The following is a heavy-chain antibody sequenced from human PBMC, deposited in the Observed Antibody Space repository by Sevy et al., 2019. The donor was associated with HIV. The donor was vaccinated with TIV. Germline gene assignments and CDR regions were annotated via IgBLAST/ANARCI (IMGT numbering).Heavy chain of an antibody. V-gene: IGHV3-13*01. CDR3: AREGGYDFWSGYRIGYYYGMDV. J-gene: IGHJ6*02. CDR2: IGTAGDT. CDR1: GFTFSSYD. Sequence: GGSLRLSCAASGFTFSSYDMHWVRQATGKGLEWVSDIGTAGDTYYPGSVKGRFTISRENAKNSLYLQMNSLRAGDTAVYYCAREGGYDFWSGYRIGYYYGMDVWGQGTTVTVSS. D-gene: IGHD3-3*01.